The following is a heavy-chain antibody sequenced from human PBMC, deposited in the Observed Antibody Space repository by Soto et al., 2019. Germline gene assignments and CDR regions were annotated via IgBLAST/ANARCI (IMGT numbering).Heavy chain of an antibody. CDR2: IYYSAST. J-gene: IGHJ6*02. CDR1: GGFINSGDYH. CDR3: ARDSRTPSGGMDV. Sequence: QVQLQESGPGLVKPSQTLSLTCTVSGGFINSGDYHWTWIRQFPGKGLEWIGGIYYSASTYYNPALVSRITISVDTSKNQFFLKLTSVTAADTAVYYCARDSRTPSGGMDVWGQGTTVTVSS. V-gene: IGHV4-30-4*01.